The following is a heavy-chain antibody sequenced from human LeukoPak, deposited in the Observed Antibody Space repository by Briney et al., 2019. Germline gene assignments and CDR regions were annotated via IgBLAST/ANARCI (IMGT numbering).Heavy chain of an antibody. Sequence: ASVKVSCKASGGTFSSYAISWVRQAPGQGLEWMGRIIPILGIANYAQKFQGRVTITADKSTNTAYMELSSLRSEDTAVYYCARSSLREEYSGSQGAFDIWGQGTMVTVSS. J-gene: IGHJ3*02. CDR2: IIPILGIA. D-gene: IGHD1-26*01. CDR3: ARSSLREEYSGSQGAFDI. V-gene: IGHV1-69*04. CDR1: GGTFSSYA.